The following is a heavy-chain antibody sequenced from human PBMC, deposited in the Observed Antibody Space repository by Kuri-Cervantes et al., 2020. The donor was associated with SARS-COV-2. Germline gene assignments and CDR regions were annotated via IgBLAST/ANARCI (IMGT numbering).Heavy chain of an antibody. J-gene: IGHJ5*02. CDR2: IYYSGST. CDR1: GGSISSYY. D-gene: IGHD3-3*01. Sequence: SETLSLTCTVSGGSISSYYWSWIRQPPGKGLEWIGSIYYSGSTYYNPSLKSRVTISVDTSKNQFSLKLSSVTAADTAVYYCARSPDLWRFDPWGQGTLVTVSS. CDR3: ARSPDLWRFDP. V-gene: IGHV4-59*12.